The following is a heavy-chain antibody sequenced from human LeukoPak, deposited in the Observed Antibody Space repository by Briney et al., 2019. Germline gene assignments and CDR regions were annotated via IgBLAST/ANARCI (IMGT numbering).Heavy chain of an antibody. D-gene: IGHD3-10*01. V-gene: IGHV3-74*03. CDR2: TNPDGSTT. CDR1: GFTFSGYW. CDR3: ARETPRGGRYYFDY. Sequence: GGSLRLACAASGFTFSGYWMHWVRQAPGKGLVWVSRTNPDGSTTTYADSVKGRFTISRDNAKNTLYLQMNSLRAEDTALYYCARETPRGGRYYFDYRGRGALVTVSS. J-gene: IGHJ4*02.